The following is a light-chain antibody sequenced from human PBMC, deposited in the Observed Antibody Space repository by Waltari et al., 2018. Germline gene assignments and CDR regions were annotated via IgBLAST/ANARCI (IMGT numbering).Light chain of an antibody. Sequence: DIVMTQSPDSLAVSLGERATIHSKSRQSVLMNPNNNHYLAWYQMKPGQPPTLLIYWGSIPESRVPDRFTGIGAGTDFNLTSSSLKAKDVAVYYCLHYYNIPRTFGQGTKVE. CDR2: WGS. J-gene: IGKJ1*01. V-gene: IGKV4-1*01. CDR3: LHYYNIPRT. CDR1: QSVLMNPNNNHY.